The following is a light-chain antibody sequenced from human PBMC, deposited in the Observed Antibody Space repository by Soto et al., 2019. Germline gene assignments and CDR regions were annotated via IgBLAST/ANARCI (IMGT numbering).Light chain of an antibody. CDR1: QSVRSQY. J-gene: IGKJ4*01. CDR3: QRYGRSRLT. CDR2: DAS. V-gene: IGKV3-20*01. Sequence: ETVFAHSPDTLSLSPGKRATLSCTAIQSVRSQYLAWYQQQPGQAPRFLIYDASSRATGIPDRFSGSGSGTDFTLTISRLEPEDLAVDYCQRYGRSRLTFGGGTKVDIK.